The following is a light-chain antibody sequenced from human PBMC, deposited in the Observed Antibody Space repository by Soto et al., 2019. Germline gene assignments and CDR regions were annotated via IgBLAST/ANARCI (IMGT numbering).Light chain of an antibody. J-gene: IGKJ5*01. CDR2: GAS. CDR1: QTVRNNY. V-gene: IGKV3-20*01. CDR3: QQYHNWPIT. Sequence: EFVLTQTPGTLSLSPGERATLSCRASQTVRNNYLAWYQQKPGQAPRLLIYGASSRATGIPDRFSGSGSGTDFTLTISSLQSEDFAVYYCQQYHNWPITFGQGTRLEIK.